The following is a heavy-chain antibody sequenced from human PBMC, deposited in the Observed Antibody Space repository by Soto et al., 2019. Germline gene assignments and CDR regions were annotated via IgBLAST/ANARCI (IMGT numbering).Heavy chain of an antibody. CDR2: ISYDGSNK. D-gene: IGHD3-22*01. CDR1: GFTFSSYG. V-gene: IGHV3-30*18. J-gene: IGHJ4*02. CDR3: AKDLNYYDSSGYHLFDY. Sequence: GGSLRLSCAASGFTFSSYGMHWVRQAPGKGLEWVAVISYDGSNKYYADSVKGRFTISRDNSKNTLYLQMNSLRAEDTAVYYCAKDLNYYDSSGYHLFDYCGQGPLVTVSS.